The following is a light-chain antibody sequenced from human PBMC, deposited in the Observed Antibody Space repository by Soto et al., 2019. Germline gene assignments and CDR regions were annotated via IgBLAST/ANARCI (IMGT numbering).Light chain of an antibody. CDR2: DDT. J-gene: IGLJ2*01. V-gene: IGLV3-1*01. Sequence: SYELTQPPSVSVSPGQTATMTCSGDKLGGKYVCWYQQKPGQSPVLVIYDDTKRPSGIPERFSGSNSGNTATLTISGTQAMDEADYYCQAWDNSVVFGVGTKLTVL. CDR3: QAWDNSVV. CDR1: KLGGKY.